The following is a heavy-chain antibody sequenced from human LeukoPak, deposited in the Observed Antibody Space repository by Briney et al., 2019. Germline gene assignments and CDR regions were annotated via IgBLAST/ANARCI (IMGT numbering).Heavy chain of an antibody. Sequence: SETLSLTCTVSGGSISSSSYYWGWIRQPPGKGLEWIGSIYYSGSTYYNPSLKSRLTISIDTSKNQFSLRLRSVTAADTAVYFCARVSSVWVNDYYYYMDVWGKGATVTVSS. CDR1: GGSISSSSYY. CDR2: IYYSGST. J-gene: IGHJ6*03. CDR3: ARVSSVWVNDYYYYMDV. D-gene: IGHD1-1*01. V-gene: IGHV4-39*07.